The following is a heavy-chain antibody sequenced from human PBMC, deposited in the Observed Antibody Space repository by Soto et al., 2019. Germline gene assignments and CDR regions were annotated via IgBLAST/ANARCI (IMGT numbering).Heavy chain of an antibody. J-gene: IGHJ5*01. CDR1: GGTISSSSYY. CDR3: ARGFVFWCGDPRDWFAF. V-gene: IGHV4-39*01. D-gene: IGHD3-3*01. CDR2: IYYSGST. Sequence: SETLSLTCTVSGGTISSSSYYWGWIRQPPGKGLEWIGSIYYSGSTYYNPSLKSRVTISVDTSKNQFSLKLSSVTAADTAVYYCARGFVFWCGDPRDWFAFWG.